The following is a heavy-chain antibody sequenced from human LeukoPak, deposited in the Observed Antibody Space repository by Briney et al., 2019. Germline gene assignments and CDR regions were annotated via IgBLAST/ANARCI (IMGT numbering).Heavy chain of an antibody. V-gene: IGHV1-69*13. CDR1: GGTFSSYA. Sequence: SVKVSCKASGGTFSSYAISWVRQAPGQGLEWMGGIIPIFGTANYAQKFQGRVTITADESTSTAYMELSSLRSEDTAVYYCARVDIVVVPAANLYYYYYYGMDVWGQGTTVTVSS. CDR2: IIPIFGTA. D-gene: IGHD2-2*01. CDR3: ARVDIVVVPAANLYYYYYYGMDV. J-gene: IGHJ6*02.